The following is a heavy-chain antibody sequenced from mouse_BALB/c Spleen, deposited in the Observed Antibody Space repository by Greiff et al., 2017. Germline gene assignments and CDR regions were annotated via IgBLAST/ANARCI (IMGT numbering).Heavy chain of an antibody. CDR1: GYTFTSYW. D-gene: IGHD2-14*01. V-gene: IGHV1-7*01. J-gene: IGHJ2*01. CDR2: INPSTGYT. Sequence: QVQLQQSGAELAKPGASVKMSCKASGYTFTSYWMHWVKQRPGQGLEWIGYINPSTGYTEYNQKFKDKATLTADKSSSTAYMQLSSLTSEDSAVYYCARRRGYDGYFDYWGQGTTLTVSS. CDR3: ARRRGYDGYFDY.